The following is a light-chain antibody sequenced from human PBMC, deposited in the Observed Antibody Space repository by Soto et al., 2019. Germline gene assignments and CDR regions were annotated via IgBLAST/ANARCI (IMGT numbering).Light chain of an antibody. Sequence: EIVLTQSPGTLSLSPGERATLSCRASQSVSSSYLAWYQQKPGQAPRLLIYGATSRATGIPDRFSGSGSGTDFTFTISRLEHEDFAVYYCQQYGSSPLITSDQGTRLEIK. CDR1: QSVSSSY. CDR2: GAT. CDR3: QQYGSSPLIT. V-gene: IGKV3-20*01. J-gene: IGKJ5*01.